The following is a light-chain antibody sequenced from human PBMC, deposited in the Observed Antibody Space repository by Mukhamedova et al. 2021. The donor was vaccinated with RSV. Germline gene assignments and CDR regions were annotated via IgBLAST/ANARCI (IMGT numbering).Light chain of an antibody. CDR2: GAS. CDR3: QQYNNWPLRLT. V-gene: IGKV3-15*01. CDR1: QSVSSN. Sequence: GERATLSCRASQSVSSNLAWYQQKPGQAPRLLIYGASTRATGIPARFSGSGSGTEFTLTISSMQSEDFAVYYCQQYNNWPLRLT. J-gene: IGKJ4*01.